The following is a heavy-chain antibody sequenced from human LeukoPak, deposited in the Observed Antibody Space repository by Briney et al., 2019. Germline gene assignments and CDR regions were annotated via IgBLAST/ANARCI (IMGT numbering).Heavy chain of an antibody. CDR1: GFTFSNYA. CDR3: AKTVVVTATTYYFDY. CDR2: ISGGGGSR. J-gene: IGHJ4*02. Sequence: PGGSLRLSCAASGFTFSNYAMSWVRQAPGKGLEWVSAISGGGGSRDYADSVKGRLTISRDNSKNTLYLQMNSLRAEDTAVYYCAKTVVVTATTYYFDYWGQGTLVTVSS. D-gene: IGHD2-15*01. V-gene: IGHV3-23*01.